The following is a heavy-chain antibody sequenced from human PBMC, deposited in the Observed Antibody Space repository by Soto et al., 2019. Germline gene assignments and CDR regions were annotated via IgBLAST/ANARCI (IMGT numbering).Heavy chain of an antibody. V-gene: IGHV3-66*01. CDR2: IYSGGST. J-gene: IGHJ6*02. CDR1: GFTVSSNY. D-gene: IGHD3-16*01. CDR3: ARDLVDYYGMDV. Sequence: EVQLVESGGGLVQPGGSLRLSCAASGFTVSSNYMSWVRQAPGKGLEWVSVIYSGGSTYYADSVKGRFTISRDNSKNTLYLQRNSLRAEDTAVYYCARDLVDYYGMDVWGQGTTVTVSS.